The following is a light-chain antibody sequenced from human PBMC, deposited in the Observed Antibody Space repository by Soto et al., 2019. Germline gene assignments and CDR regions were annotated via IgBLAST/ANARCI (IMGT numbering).Light chain of an antibody. J-gene: IGKJ1*01. CDR3: QESYSFLWGT. CDR1: QSIDTS. Sequence: DIQMTQFPSSLAASVGDRVTITCRTSQSIDTSLNWYQQKPGKAPKVLIYGASTLRSGVPLRFSGSGSGTDFTLTISSLEPEDFATYYCQESYSFLWGTCGQGTKVDI. V-gene: IGKV1-39*01. CDR2: GAS.